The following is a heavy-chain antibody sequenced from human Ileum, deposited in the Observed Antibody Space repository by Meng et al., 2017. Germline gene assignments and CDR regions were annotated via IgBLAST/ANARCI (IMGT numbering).Heavy chain of an antibody. J-gene: IGHJ4*02. CDR3: VRGPARETHDFDY. V-gene: IGHV4-34*01. CDR1: GGSFNAYS. D-gene: IGHD1-26*01. Sequence: QVQLMQWGAGLLKPSETLSLPCAVFGGSFNAYSWSWVRQSPGKGLEWIGQIHHSGRTNYKSSLERRVTLSVDTSKSQFSLKLTSVTAADTAMYYCVRGPARETHDFDYWGQGALVTVSS. CDR2: IHHSGRT.